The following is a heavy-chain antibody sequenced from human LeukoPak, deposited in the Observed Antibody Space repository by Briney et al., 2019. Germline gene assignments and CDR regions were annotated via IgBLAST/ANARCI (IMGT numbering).Heavy chain of an antibody. V-gene: IGHV1-18*01. J-gene: IGHJ6*03. D-gene: IGHD4-17*01. Sequence: ASVKVSCKASGYTFMSYGIHWVRQAPGQGLEWMGWSSVYNGNTNYAQKFQGRVTMTTDTSTSTAYMELRSLRSDDTAMYYCARRGGKNYGDYLLYYYYMDVWGKGTTVTVSS. CDR1: GYTFMSYG. CDR2: SSVYNGNT. CDR3: ARRGGKNYGDYLLYYYYMDV.